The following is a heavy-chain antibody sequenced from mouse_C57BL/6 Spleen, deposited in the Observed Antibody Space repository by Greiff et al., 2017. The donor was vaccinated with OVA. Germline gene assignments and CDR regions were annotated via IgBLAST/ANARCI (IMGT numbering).Heavy chain of an antibody. V-gene: IGHV1-15*01. J-gene: IGHJ2*01. D-gene: IGHD2-4*01. CDR1: GYTFTDYE. CDR3: TTYDYDDFDY. Sequence: VQLKESGAELVRPGASVTLSCKASGYTFTDYEMHWVKQTPVHGLEWIGAIDPETGGTAYNQKFKGKAILTADKSSSTAYMELRSLTSEDSAVYYCTTYDYDDFDYWGQGTTLTVSS. CDR2: IDPETGGT.